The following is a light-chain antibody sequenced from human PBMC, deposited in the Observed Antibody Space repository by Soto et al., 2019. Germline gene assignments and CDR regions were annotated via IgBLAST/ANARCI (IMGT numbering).Light chain of an antibody. CDR1: QSVSSSY. CDR3: QQYGSAPKT. V-gene: IGKV3-20*01. J-gene: IGKJ1*01. Sequence: EIVLTQSPGTLSLSPGERATLSCRASQSVSSSYLAWFQQKHGQAPRLLIYGASSRATGIPDRFSGSGSGTVLTLSISRLEPEDFAVYYCQQYGSAPKTFGQGTKVEI. CDR2: GAS.